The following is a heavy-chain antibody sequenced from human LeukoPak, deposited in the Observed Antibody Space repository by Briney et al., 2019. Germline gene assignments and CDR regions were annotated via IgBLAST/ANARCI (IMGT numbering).Heavy chain of an antibody. D-gene: IGHD6-19*01. CDR3: AKAITGSGWSKSDY. CDR1: GFTVSSNY. Sequence: PGGSLRLSCAASGFTVSSNYMSWVRQAPGKGLEWVSVIYTGGSTYYADSVKGRFTISRDNSKNALYLQMNSLRAEDTAVYYCAKAITGSGWSKSDYWGQGTLVTVSS. V-gene: IGHV3-53*01. J-gene: IGHJ4*02. CDR2: IYTGGST.